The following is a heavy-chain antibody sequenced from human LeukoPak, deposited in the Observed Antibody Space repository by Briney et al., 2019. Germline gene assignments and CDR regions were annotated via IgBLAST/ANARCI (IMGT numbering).Heavy chain of an antibody. V-gene: IGHV1-69*13. CDR1: GGTFSSYA. CDR3: LGYYTAYYFDY. D-gene: IGHD3-3*01. J-gene: IGHJ4*02. CDR2: IIPIFGTA. Sequence: GASVKVSCKASGGTFSSYAISWVRQAPGQGLEWMGGIIPIFGTANYAQKFQGRVTITADESTSTAYMELSSLRSEDTAVYYCLGYYTAYYFDYWGQGTLVTVSS.